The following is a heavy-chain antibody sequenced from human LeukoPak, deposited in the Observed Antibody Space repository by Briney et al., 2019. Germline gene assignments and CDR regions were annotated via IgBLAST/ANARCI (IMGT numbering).Heavy chain of an antibody. CDR3: ARDQGAFDI. V-gene: IGHV3-30-3*01. Sequence: PGGSLRLSCAASGFTFSSYAMSWVRQAPGKGLEWVAVISYDGSNKYYADSVKGRFTISRDNSKNTLYLQMNSLRAEDTAVYYCARDQGAFDIWGQGTMVTVSS. CDR1: GFTFSSYA. CDR2: ISYDGSNK. J-gene: IGHJ3*02.